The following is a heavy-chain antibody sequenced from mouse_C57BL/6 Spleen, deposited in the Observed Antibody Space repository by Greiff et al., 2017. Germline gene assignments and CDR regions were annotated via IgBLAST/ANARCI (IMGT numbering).Heavy chain of an antibody. D-gene: IGHD1-1*01. CDR3: ATTEGFAY. J-gene: IGHJ3*01. CDR1: GYTFTSYW. CDR2: IDPSDSYT. V-gene: IGHV1-59*01. Sequence: VQLQQPGAELVRPGTSVKLSCKASGYTFTSYWMHWVKQRPGQGLEWIGVIDPSDSYTNYNQKFKGKATLTVDTSSSTAYMQLSSLTSEDSAVYYCATTEGFAYWGKGTLVTVSA.